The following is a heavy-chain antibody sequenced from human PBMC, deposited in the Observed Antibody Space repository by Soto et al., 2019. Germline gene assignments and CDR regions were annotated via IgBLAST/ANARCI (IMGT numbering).Heavy chain of an antibody. CDR2: ISYDGSNK. D-gene: IGHD2-2*01. J-gene: IGHJ4*02. CDR3: ARDRIVLVPAAIGY. Sequence: QVPLVESGGGVVQPGRSLRLSSAASGFTFSSYAMHWVRQAPGKGLEWVAVISYDGSNKYYADSVKGRFTISRDNSKNTLYLQMNSLRAEDTAVYYCARDRIVLVPAAIGYWGQGTLVTVSS. V-gene: IGHV3-30-3*01. CDR1: GFTFSSYA.